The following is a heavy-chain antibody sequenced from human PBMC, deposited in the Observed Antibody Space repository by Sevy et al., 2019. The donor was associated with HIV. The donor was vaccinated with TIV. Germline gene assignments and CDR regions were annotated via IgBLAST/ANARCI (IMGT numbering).Heavy chain of an antibody. CDR2: MFYSGIT. D-gene: IGHD2-21*01. CDR3: ARQGGIVDRAFDY. J-gene: IGHJ4*02. CDR1: GGSISSSSYD. Sequence: SETLSLTCTISGGSISSSSYDWGWIRQPPGKGLEWIGGMFYSGITYYNPSLKSRVIISVDMSKNHFSVKLSSVTAADTAVYYCARQGGIVDRAFDYWGQGTLVTVSS. V-gene: IGHV4-39*01.